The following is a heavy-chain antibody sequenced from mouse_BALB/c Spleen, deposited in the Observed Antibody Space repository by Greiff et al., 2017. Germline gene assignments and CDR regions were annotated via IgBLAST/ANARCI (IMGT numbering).Heavy chain of an antibody. J-gene: IGHJ2*01. CDR1: GFNIKDTY. Sequence: EVKLMESGAELVKPGASVKLSCTASGFNIKDTYMHWVKQRPEQGLEWIGRIDPANGNTKYDPKFQGKATITADTSSNTAYLQLSSLTSEDTAVYYCARWLLRLVDYWGQGTTLTVSS. V-gene: IGHV14-3*02. CDR3: ARWLLRLVDY. D-gene: IGHD2-3*01. CDR2: IDPANGNT.